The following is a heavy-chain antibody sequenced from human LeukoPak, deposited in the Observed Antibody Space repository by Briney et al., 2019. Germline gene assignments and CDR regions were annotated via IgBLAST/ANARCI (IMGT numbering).Heavy chain of an antibody. CDR2: IYDSGST. Sequence: SQTLSLTCTVSGASTRSGDYYWSWIRQPPGKGLEWIGYIYDSGSTYYNPSLKSRITISVDTSENRFSLKLSSVTATDTAVYYCARDCSGGSCYGAFDIWGQGTMVTVSS. CDR3: ARDCSGGSCYGAFDI. D-gene: IGHD2-15*01. CDR1: GASTRSGDYY. J-gene: IGHJ3*02. V-gene: IGHV4-30-4*01.